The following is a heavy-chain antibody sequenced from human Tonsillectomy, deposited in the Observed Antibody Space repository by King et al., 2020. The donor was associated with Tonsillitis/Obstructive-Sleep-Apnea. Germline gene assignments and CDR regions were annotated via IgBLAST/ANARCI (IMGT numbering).Heavy chain of an antibody. V-gene: IGHV1-46*01. CDR2: INPSGGST. Sequence: QLVQSGAEVKKPGASVKVSCKASGYTFTSYYMHWVRQAPGQGLEWMGIINPSGGSTSYAQTFQGRVTMTRDTSTSTVYMELSSLRSEDTAVYYCARGEITMVRGVIIGDYFDYWGQGTLVTVSS. CDR1: GYTFTSYY. J-gene: IGHJ4*02. D-gene: IGHD3-10*01. CDR3: ARGEITMVRGVIIGDYFDY.